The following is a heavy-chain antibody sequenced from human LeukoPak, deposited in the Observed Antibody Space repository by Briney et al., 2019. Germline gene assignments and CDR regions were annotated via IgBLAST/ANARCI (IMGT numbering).Heavy chain of an antibody. CDR3: ASSSQGIAAKYNWFDP. D-gene: IGHD6-13*01. CDR2: IIPIFGTA. Sequence: SVKVSCKASGGTFSSYAISWVRQAPGQGLEWMGGIIPIFGTANYAQKFQGRVTITADESTSTAYMELSSLRSEDTAVCYCASSSQGIAAKYNWFDPWGQGTLVTVSS. V-gene: IGHV1-69*13. J-gene: IGHJ5*02. CDR1: GGTFSSYA.